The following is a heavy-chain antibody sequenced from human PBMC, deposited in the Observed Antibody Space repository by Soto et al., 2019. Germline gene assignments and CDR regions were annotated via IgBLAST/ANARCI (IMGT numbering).Heavy chain of an antibody. V-gene: IGHV1-18*01. CDR1: GYNFRDYG. CDR2: ITVKNGNT. Sequence: ASVKVSCKTSGYNFRDYGISWVRQAPGQGLEWMGLITVKNGNTNYAQKFQGRVTMTTDTSTSTVNMELRNLRSDDTAVYYCARASTEGNEDWLDPWGQGTLVTVSS. J-gene: IGHJ5*02. CDR3: ARASTEGNEDWLDP. D-gene: IGHD2-2*01.